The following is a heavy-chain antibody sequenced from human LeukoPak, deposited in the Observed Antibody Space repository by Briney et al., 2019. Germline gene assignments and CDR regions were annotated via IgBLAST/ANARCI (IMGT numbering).Heavy chain of an antibody. D-gene: IGHD3-10*01. V-gene: IGHV4-30-4*08. CDR1: GGSIGSGDYY. Sequence: SETLSLTCTVSGGSIGSGDYYWSWIRQPPGKGLEWIGYIYYSGSTYYNPSLKSRDTISVDTSKNQFSLKLSSVTAADTAVYYCARFHHYYGSGTSWGQGTLVTVSS. CDR3: ARFHHYYGSGTS. CDR2: IYYSGST. J-gene: IGHJ5*02.